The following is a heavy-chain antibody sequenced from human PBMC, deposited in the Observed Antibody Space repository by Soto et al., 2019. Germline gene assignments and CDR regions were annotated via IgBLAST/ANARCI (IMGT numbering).Heavy chain of an antibody. V-gene: IGHV3-30*03. CDR2: ISYDGSNK. J-gene: IGHJ6*02. CDR1: GFTFSSYG. CDR3: SRSSWSNTPYYYYYGMDV. D-gene: IGHD6-13*01. Sequence: ESGGGVVQPGRSLRLSCAASGFTFSSYGMHWVRQAPGKGLEWVAVISYDGSNKYYADSVKGRFTISRDNSKNTLYLQMNSLRAEDTAVYYCSRSSWSNTPYYYYYGMDVWGQGTTVTVSS.